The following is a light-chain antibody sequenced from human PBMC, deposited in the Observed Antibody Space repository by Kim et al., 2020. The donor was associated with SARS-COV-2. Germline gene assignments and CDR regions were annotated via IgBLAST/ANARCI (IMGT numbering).Light chain of an antibody. CDR2: GAS. V-gene: IGKV3-20*01. CDR1: QSVSSNY. J-gene: IGKJ1*01. CDR3: QQYGNSPPWT. Sequence: EIVLTQSPGPLSLSPGERATLSCRASQSVSSNYLAWYQQKPGQAPRLLIYGASRRATGIPDRFSGSGSGTDFTLTISRLEPEDFAVYYCQQYGNSPPWTFGQGTKVDIK.